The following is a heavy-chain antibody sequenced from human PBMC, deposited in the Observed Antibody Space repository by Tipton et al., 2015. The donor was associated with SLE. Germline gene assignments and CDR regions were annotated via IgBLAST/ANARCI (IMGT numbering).Heavy chain of an antibody. Sequence: GSLRLSCAASGFTFSNAWMSWVRKAPGKGLEWVANMNQDGSQTYYVDSVKGRFTISRDNAKDSLSLQMNSLRAEDTAVYYCTRDDLSGNWGQGTLVSVSS. J-gene: IGHJ4*02. CDR2: MNQDGSQT. CDR3: TRDDLSGN. V-gene: IGHV3-7*01. CDR1: GFTFSNAW.